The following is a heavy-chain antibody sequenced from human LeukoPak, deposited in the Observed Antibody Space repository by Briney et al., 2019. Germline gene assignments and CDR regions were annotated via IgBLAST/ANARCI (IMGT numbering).Heavy chain of an antibody. CDR1: GYSFIRYC. D-gene: IGHD6-13*01. CDR2: IYPGDSDT. J-gene: IGHJ4*02. Sequence: GESLKISCKGSGYSFIRYCIVWVRQMPGKGPEGMGIIYPGDSDTRYSPSFQGQVTIAADKSINTAYLQWSSLSDSDTAMYYCARHRRDDSRTLDYWGQGTLVTVSS. V-gene: IGHV5-51*01. CDR3: ARHRRDDSRTLDY.